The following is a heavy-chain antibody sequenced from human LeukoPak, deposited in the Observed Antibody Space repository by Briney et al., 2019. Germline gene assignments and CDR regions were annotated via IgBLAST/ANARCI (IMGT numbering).Heavy chain of an antibody. D-gene: IGHD2-15*01. CDR1: GYTFTGYY. V-gene: IGHV1-2*02. Sequence: AASVKVSCKASGYTFTGYYMHWVRQAPGQGLEWMGWINPNSGGTNYAQKFQGRVTMTRDTSISTAYMELSRLRSDDTAVYYCARDLSVVASPDDYWGQGTLVTVSS. CDR3: ARDLSVVASPDDY. J-gene: IGHJ4*02. CDR2: INPNSGGT.